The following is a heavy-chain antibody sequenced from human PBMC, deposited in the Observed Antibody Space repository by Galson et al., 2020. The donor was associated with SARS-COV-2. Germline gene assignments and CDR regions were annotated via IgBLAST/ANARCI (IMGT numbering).Heavy chain of an antibody. CDR3: ARESITMIVVDFDY. CDR1: GFTFSSYA. CDR2: ISYDGSNK. D-gene: IGHD3-22*01. V-gene: IGHV3-30-3*01. Sequence: SLKISCAASGFTFSSYAMHWVRQAPGKGLEWVAVISYDGSNKYYAHSVKGRFTISRDNSKNTLYLQMNSLRAEDTAVYYCARESITMIVVDFDYWGQGTLVTVSS. J-gene: IGHJ4*02.